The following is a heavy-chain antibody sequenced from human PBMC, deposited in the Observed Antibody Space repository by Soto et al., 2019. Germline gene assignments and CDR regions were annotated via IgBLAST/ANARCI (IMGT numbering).Heavy chain of an antibody. Sequence: GSGPTLVNPTQTLTLTCTFSGFSLSTSGVGVGWIRQPPGKALEWLALIYWNDDKRYSPSLKSRLTITKDTSKNQVVLTMTNMDPVDTATYYCAHRRDPLGPLRAYCGGDCYDNSEIGIPNWFDPWGQGTLVTVSS. D-gene: IGHD2-21*02. V-gene: IGHV2-5*01. J-gene: IGHJ5*02. CDR1: GFSLSTSGVG. CDR3: AHRRDPLGPLRAYCGGDCYDNSEIGIPNWFDP. CDR2: IYWNDDK.